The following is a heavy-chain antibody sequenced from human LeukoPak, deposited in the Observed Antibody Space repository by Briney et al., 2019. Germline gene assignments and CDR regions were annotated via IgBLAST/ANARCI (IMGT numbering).Heavy chain of an antibody. D-gene: IGHD3-22*01. J-gene: IGHJ4*02. V-gene: IGHV4-59*01. CDR3: ARENPSGYYNRPIDY. Sequence: PSETLSLICTVSGASISSYYWSWIRQPPGKGLEWIGDIYYSGSIKYNPSLKSRVTMSVDTSKNQFSLKLSSVAAADTAIYYCARENPSGYYNRPIDYWGQGTLVTVSS. CDR1: GASISSYY. CDR2: IYYSGSI.